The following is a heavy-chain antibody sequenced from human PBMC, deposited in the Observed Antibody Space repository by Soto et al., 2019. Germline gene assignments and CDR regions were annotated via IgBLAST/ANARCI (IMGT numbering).Heavy chain of an antibody. CDR1: GFTFSSYA. CDR2: ISGSGGST. D-gene: IGHD1-26*01. V-gene: IGHV3-23*01. CDR3: AKDKEWELLHSPLDY. Sequence: EVQLLESGGGLVQPGGSLRLSCAASGFTFSSYAMSWVRQAPGTWLEWVSAISGSGGSTYYADSVKGRFTISRDNSTNTLYLQMNSLSAEATAVYYCAKDKEWELLHSPLDYWGQGTLVTVSS. J-gene: IGHJ4*02.